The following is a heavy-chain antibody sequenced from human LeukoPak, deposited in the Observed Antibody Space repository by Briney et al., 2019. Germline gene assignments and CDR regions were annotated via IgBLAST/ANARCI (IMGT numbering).Heavy chain of an antibody. CDR3: ERQDYAEGFDP. Sequence: KTSETLSLTCTVSGGSISSYYWTWIRQPPGKGLEWIGYIYYSGRTNYNPSLKSRVTISVDMSKNQFSLKLSSVTAADTDVYFCERQDYAEGFDPWGQGTLVTVSS. D-gene: IGHD4-17*01. V-gene: IGHV4-59*13. CDR1: GGSISSYY. CDR2: IYYSGRT. J-gene: IGHJ5*02.